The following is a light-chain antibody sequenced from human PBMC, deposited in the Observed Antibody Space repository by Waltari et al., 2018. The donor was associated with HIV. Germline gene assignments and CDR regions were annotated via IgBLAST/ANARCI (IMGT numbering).Light chain of an antibody. CDR3: LLSYSGARV. V-gene: IGLV7-46*01. CDR1: TGAVTSGHY. CDR2: DTS. Sequence: QAVVTQEPSLTVSPGGTVTLPCGSSTGAVTSGHYPYWFQQKPGPAPRTLIYDTSNKHSWTPARFSGSLLGGKAALTLSGAQPEDEAEYYCLLSYSGARVFGTGTKVTVL. J-gene: IGLJ1*01.